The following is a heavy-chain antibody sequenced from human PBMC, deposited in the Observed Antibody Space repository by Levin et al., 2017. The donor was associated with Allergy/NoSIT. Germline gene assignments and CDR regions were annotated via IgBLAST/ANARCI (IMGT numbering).Heavy chain of an antibody. CDR2: ISYDGSNK. CDR3: AKSEGKLLWFGEPSTPAFDI. V-gene: IGHV3-30*18. Sequence: PGESLKISCAASGFTFSSYGMHWVRQAPGKGLEWVAVISYDGSNKYYSDSVKGRFTISRDNSKNTLYLQMNSLRAEDTAVYYCAKSEGKLLWFGEPSTPAFDIWGQGTMVTVSS. J-gene: IGHJ3*02. D-gene: IGHD3-10*01. CDR1: GFTFSSYG.